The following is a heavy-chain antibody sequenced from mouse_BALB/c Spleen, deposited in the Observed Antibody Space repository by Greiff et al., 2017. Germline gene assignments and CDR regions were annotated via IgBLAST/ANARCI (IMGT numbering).Heavy chain of an antibody. V-gene: IGHV2-5-1*01. CDR2: IWRGGST. CDR3: AKNLGGYSWFAY. CDR1: GFSLTSYG. J-gene: IGHJ3*01. D-gene: IGHD2-3*01. Sequence: VQLVESGPSLVQPSQSLSITCTVSGFSLTSYGVHWVRQSPGKGLEWLGVIWRGGSTDYNAAFMSRLSITKDNSKSQVFFKMNSLQADDTAIYYCAKNLGGYSWFAYWGQGTLVTVSA.